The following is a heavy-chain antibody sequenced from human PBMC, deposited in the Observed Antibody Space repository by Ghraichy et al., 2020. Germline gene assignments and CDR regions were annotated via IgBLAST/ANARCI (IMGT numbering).Heavy chain of an antibody. CDR2: IWYDGSNK. CDR1: GFTFSSYG. V-gene: IGHV3-33*01. J-gene: IGHJ6*02. D-gene: IGHD6-13*01. CDR3: ATIIKAYSSSWTGGLDV. Sequence: GGSLRLSCAASGFTFSSYGMHWVRQAPGKGLEWVAVIWYDGSNKYYADSVKGRFTISRDNSKNTLYLQMNSLRAEDTAVYYCATIIKAYSSSWTGGLDVWGQGTTVTVSS.